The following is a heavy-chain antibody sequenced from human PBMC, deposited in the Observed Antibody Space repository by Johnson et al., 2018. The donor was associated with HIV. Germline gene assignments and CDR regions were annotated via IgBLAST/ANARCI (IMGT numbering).Heavy chain of an antibody. CDR3: ARGRYYYDSSGSDAFDI. CDR2: INWNGGSA. J-gene: IGHJ3*02. CDR1: GFTFDDYG. D-gene: IGHD3-22*01. V-gene: IGHV3-20*04. Sequence: VQLVESGGGVVRPGGSLRLPCAASGFTFDDYGMSWVRQAPGKGLEWVSGINWNGGSAGYAASVQGRFTISRDNAKNSLYLQMNSLRAEDTALYYCARGRYYYDSSGSDAFDIWGQGTMVTVSS.